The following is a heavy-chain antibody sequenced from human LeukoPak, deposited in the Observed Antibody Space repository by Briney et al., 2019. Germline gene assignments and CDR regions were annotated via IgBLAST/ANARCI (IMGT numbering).Heavy chain of an antibody. CDR2: ISGSGGTA. CDR1: GFTFSIYA. V-gene: IGHV3-23*01. J-gene: IGHJ3*02. Sequence: GGSLRLSCAASGFTFSIYAMSWVRQAPGKGLEWVSAISGSGGTAYYADSVKGRFTISRDNSKNTLYLQMNSLRAEDTAVYYCAKSGGPRTLRYFDWSVDAFDIWGQGTMVTVSS. CDR3: AKSGGPRTLRYFDWSVDAFDI. D-gene: IGHD3-9*01.